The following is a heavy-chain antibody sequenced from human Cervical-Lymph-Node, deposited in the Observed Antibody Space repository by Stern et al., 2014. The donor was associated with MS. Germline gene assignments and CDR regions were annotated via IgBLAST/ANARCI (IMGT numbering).Heavy chain of an antibody. CDR1: GYSFSSYW. CDR3: ARHCGFRPGCIDY. D-gene: IGHD2-21*01. J-gene: IGHJ4*02. Sequence: MHLVQSGAEVNKPGDSLTISCKTSGYSFSSYWIAWVRQVPGNGLEWMGIIYPGDSDTFYSPSFQGHVIISVDKSISTAYLQWSSLKASDTAMYYCARHCGFRPGCIDYWGQGTLVTVSS. CDR2: IYPGDSDT. V-gene: IGHV5-51*01.